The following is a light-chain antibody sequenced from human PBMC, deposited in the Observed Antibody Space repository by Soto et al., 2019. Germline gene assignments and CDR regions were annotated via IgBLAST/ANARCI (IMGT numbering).Light chain of an antibody. CDR2: DVS. Sequence: QSALTQPRSVSGSPGQSVTVSCTGTSSDVGAFKYVSWFQQHPDTAPKLIIYDVSERPSGVPDRFSGSKSGNTASLTISGLQAEDEADYYCSSYTGGNPSYVFGTGTKLTVL. J-gene: IGLJ1*01. V-gene: IGLV2-11*01. CDR1: SSDVGAFKY. CDR3: SSYTGGNPSYV.